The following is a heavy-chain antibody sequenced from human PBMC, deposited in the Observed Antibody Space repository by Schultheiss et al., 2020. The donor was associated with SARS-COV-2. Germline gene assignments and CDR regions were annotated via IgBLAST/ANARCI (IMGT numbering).Heavy chain of an antibody. CDR3: ARDTAMAYDY. D-gene: IGHD5-18*01. V-gene: IGHV4-59*12. Sequence: GSLRLSCAASGFTFSSYAMSWVRQAPGKGLEWIGYIYYSGSTYYNPSLKSRVTISVDTSKNQFSLKLSSVTAADTAVYYCARDTAMAYDYWGQGTLVTVSS. CDR2: IYYSGST. J-gene: IGHJ4*02. CDR1: GFTFSSYA.